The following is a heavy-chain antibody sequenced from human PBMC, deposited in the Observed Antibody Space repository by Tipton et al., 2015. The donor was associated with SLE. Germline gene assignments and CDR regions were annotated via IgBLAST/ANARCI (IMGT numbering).Heavy chain of an antibody. D-gene: IGHD3-22*01. J-gene: IGHJ4*02. CDR2: ISGFGGDT. CDR1: GFTFYQSA. CDR3: AHRGTSSGYYYYFDY. V-gene: IGHV3-23*01. Sequence: GSLRLSCAASGFTFYQSAMTWVRQAPGKGLEWVSSISGFGGDTFYADSVKGRFTISRDNSGNTLYLQINSLRAEDTAVYYCAHRGTSSGYYYYFDYWGQGTLVTVSS.